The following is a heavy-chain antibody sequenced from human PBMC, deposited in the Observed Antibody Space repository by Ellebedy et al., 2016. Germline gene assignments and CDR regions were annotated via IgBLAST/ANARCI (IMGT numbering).Heavy chain of an antibody. CDR3: ARVGFGERFDY. CDR1: GDTFSSYA. J-gene: IGHJ4*02. CDR2: IIPIFGTA. Sequence: ASVKVSCKASGDTFSSYAISWVRQAPGQGLEWMGGIIPIFGTANYAQKFQGRVTITADESTSTAYMELSSLRSEDTAVYYCARVGFGERFDYWGQGTLVTVSS. D-gene: IGHD3-10*01. V-gene: IGHV1-69*13.